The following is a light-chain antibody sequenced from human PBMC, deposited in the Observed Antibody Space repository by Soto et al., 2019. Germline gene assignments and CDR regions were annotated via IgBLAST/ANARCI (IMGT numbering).Light chain of an antibody. CDR3: QHYGTSPGT. Sequence: EIVLTQSPGTLSLSPGARATLSCRASQSIASNYLGWYQQKPGQTPRLLIYGASSRATGIPDRFSGSGSGTDFTLTISRLEPEDFAVYYCQHYGTSPGTFGQGTKVEIK. J-gene: IGKJ1*01. V-gene: IGKV3-20*01. CDR2: GAS. CDR1: QSIASNY.